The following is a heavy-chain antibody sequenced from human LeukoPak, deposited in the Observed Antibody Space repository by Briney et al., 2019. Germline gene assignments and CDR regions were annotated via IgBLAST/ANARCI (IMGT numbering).Heavy chain of an antibody. J-gene: IGHJ6*02. Sequence: SSETLSLTCAVYGASFSGYYWSWIRQPPGKGLEWIGEINHSGSTNYNPSLKSRVTISVDTSKNQFSLKLSSVTAADTAVYYCARGTYYDFWSGFDYYGMDVWGQGTTVTVSS. V-gene: IGHV4-34*01. D-gene: IGHD3-3*01. CDR1: GASFSGYY. CDR2: INHSGST. CDR3: ARGTYYDFWSGFDYYGMDV.